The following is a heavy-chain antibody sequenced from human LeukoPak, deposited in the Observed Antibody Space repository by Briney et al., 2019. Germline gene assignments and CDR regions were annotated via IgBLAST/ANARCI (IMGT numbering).Heavy chain of an antibody. Sequence: SETLSLTCTVSGGSISSSSYYWGWIRQPPGKGLEWIGSIYYSGSTYYNPSLKSRVTISVDTSKNQFSLKLSSVTAADTAVYYCARLNYCSGGSCYSVRYYYYYMDAWGKGTTVTVSS. V-gene: IGHV4-39*07. D-gene: IGHD2-15*01. CDR2: IYYSGST. J-gene: IGHJ6*03. CDR3: ARLNYCSGGSCYSVRYYYYYMDA. CDR1: GGSISSSSYY.